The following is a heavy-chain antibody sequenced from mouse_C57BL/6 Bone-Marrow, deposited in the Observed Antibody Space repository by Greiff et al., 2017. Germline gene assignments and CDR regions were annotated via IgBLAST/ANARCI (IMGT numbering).Heavy chain of an antibody. V-gene: IGHV1-69*01. CDR3: AREGATMIKAWFAY. Sequence: QVQLQQPGAELVMPGASVYTFTSYWMHWVKQRPGQGLEWIGEIDPSDSYTNYNQKFKGKSTLTVDKSSSTAYMQLSSLTSEDSAVYYCAREGATMIKAWFAYWGQGTLVTVSA. J-gene: IGHJ3*01. CDR2: IDPSDSYT. CDR1: YTFTSYW. D-gene: IGHD2-4*01.